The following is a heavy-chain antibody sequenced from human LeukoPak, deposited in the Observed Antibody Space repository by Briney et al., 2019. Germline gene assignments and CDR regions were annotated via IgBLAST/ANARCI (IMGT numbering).Heavy chain of an antibody. J-gene: IGHJ5*02. D-gene: IGHD2-8*01. CDR1: GFTSSNYW. V-gene: IGHV3-74*01. Sequence: GGSLRLSCVASGFTSSNYWMQWVRQVPGKGLVWVSRINGDGSSTSYADSVEGRFTISRDKSKNTLYLQMNSLRAEDTAVYYCARDNGEWRLNWFDHWGQGTLVTVSS. CDR3: ARDNGEWRLNWFDH. CDR2: INGDGSST.